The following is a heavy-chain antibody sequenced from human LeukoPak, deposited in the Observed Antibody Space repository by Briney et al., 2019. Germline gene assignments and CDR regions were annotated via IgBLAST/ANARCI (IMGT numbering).Heavy chain of an antibody. CDR1: GASISSYY. Sequence: SETLSLTCTVSGASISSYYWTWIRQPPGKALEWIAYMYTSGSTNYSPSLKRRATISVDMSKNQFSLKLSSVTAADTAVYYCAKMGHTSGWGDQDYYHYFYMDVWGKGTTVTVSS. CDR2: MYTSGST. CDR3: AKMGHTSGWGDQDYYHYFYMDV. D-gene: IGHD6-19*01. V-gene: IGHV4-4*09. J-gene: IGHJ6*03.